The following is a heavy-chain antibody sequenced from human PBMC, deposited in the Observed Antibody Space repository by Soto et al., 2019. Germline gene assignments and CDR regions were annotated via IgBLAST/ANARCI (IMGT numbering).Heavy chain of an antibody. D-gene: IGHD1-1*01. Sequence: EVQLLESGGGLVQPGGSLRLSCAVPGFSFSTYGVTWVRQAPGKGLEWVSGVSGGSGVTHYADSVKGRFTITGGNSKNTVYLHMNSLRVEDTAVYYCAKWNGYGDYWGQGTLVTVSS. CDR3: AKWNGYGDY. CDR1: GFSFSTYG. CDR2: VSGGSGVT. J-gene: IGHJ4*02. V-gene: IGHV3-23*01.